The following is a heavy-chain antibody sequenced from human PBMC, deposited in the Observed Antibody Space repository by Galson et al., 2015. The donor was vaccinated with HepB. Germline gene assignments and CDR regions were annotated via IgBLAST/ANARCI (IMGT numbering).Heavy chain of an antibody. V-gene: IGHV1-69*13. CDR1: GGAFNSYI. CDR2: VVPLLGTA. CDR3: ARSIAAAGTAAY. D-gene: IGHD6-13*01. Sequence: SVTVSCKATGGAFNSYIISWLRQAPGQGLEWMGGVVPLLGTANYAERFQDRLTIIADDSSNTVYMELSSLRSEDTGVYFCARSIAAAGTAAYWGQGPLVSVSP. J-gene: IGHJ4*02.